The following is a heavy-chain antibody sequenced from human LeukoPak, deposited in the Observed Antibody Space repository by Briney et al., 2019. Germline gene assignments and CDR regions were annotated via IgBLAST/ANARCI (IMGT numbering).Heavy chain of an antibody. CDR3: ARGFVAVVWDY. CDR2: IYYSGST. CDR1: GGSISSSSYY. J-gene: IGHJ4*02. D-gene: IGHD6-19*01. V-gene: IGHV4-39*01. Sequence: SETLSLTCTVSGGSISSSSYYWGWIRQPPGKGLEWIGSIYYSGSTYYNPSLKSRVTISVDTSKNQFSLKLSSVTAADTAVYYCARGFVAVVWDYWGQGTLVTVPS.